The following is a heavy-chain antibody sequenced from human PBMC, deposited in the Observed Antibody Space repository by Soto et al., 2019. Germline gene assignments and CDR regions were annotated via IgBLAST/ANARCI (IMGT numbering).Heavy chain of an antibody. J-gene: IGHJ6*02. V-gene: IGHV3-11*01. CDR1: GFTFSDYY. D-gene: IGHD2-2*01. Sequence: GGSLRLSCAASGFTFSDYYMSWIRQAPGKGLEWVSYISSSGSTIYYADSVKGRFTISRDNAKNSLYLQMNSLRAEDTAVYYCARDSPAGLLFYRLSFADVWGQGTTVTVSS. CDR2: ISSSGSTI. CDR3: ARDSPAGLLFYRLSFADV.